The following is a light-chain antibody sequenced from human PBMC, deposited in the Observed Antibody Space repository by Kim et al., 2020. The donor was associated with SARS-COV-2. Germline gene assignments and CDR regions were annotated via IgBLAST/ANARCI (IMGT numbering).Light chain of an antibody. CDR2: LGS. J-gene: IGKJ2*01. Sequence: EPASISCRSSQSLLHSNGNNYFDWYLQKPGQSPQVVIYLGSNRASGVPDRFSGSGSGTDFTLTISRVEAEDVGVYFCMQALQTPYTFGQGTKLEI. V-gene: IGKV2-28*01. CDR3: MQALQTPYT. CDR1: QSLLHSNGNNY.